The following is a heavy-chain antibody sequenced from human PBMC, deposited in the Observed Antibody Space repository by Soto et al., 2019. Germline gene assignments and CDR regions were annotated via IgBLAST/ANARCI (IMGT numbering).Heavy chain of an antibody. CDR1: GGSFSGYY. Sequence: SETLSLTFAVYGGSFSGYYWSWIRQPPGKGLEWMGEINHSGSTNYNPSLKSRVTISVDRSKNQFSLKLSSVTAADTAVYYCARGYCSSTSCYYFRPYYYGMGVGGQGTTVTVSS. CDR2: INHSGST. J-gene: IGHJ6*02. V-gene: IGHV4-34*01. D-gene: IGHD2-2*01. CDR3: ARGYCSSTSCYYFRPYYYGMGV.